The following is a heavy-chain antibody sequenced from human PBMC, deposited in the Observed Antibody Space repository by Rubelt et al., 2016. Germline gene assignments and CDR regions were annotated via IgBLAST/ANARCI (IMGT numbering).Heavy chain of an antibody. J-gene: IGHJ5*02. CDR2: IKQDGSEK. CDR1: GFTFSSYW. CDR3: AAGRSSWYVPINYNWFDP. Sequence: EVQLLESGGGLVQPGGSLRLSCAASGFTFSSYWMSWVRQAPGKGLEWVANIKQDGSEKYYVDSVKGRFTISRDNAKNSLYLQMNSLRAEDTAVYYCAAGRSSWYVPINYNWFDPWGQGTLVTVSS. D-gene: IGHD6-13*01. V-gene: IGHV3-7*01.